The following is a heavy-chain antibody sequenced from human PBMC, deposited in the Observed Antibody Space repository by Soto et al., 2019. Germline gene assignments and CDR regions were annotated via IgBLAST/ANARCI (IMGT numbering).Heavy chain of an antibody. CDR3: ARSVFP. J-gene: IGHJ5*02. CDR2: IYYSGNT. V-gene: IGHV4-31*03. Sequence: PSETLSLTCTVSGGSISSGGYYWNWIRQHPGKGLEWIGYIYYSGNTYYNPSLKSRVSISVDTSKNQFSLKLHSVTAADTAVYYCARSVFPWGQGTLVTVSS. CDR1: GGSISSGGYY.